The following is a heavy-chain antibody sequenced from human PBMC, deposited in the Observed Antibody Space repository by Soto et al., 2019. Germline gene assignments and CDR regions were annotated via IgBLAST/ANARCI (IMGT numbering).Heavy chain of an antibody. CDR2: ISAYNGNT. V-gene: IGHV1-18*01. CDR1: GYTFTSYV. CDR3: GGYCSSTSCREEDRGMDV. D-gene: IGHD2-2*01. J-gene: IGHJ6*02. Sequence: ASVKVSCKASGYTFTSYVISWVRHAPGQGLEWMGWISAYNGNTNYAQKLQGRVTMTTDTSTSTAYMELRSLRSDDTAVYYCGGYCSSTSCREEDRGMDVWGQGTTVTVSS.